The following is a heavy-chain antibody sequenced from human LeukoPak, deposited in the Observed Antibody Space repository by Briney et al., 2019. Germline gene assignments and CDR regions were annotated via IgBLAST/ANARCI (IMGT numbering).Heavy chain of an antibody. CDR2: IKIDGSTT. D-gene: IGHD2-8*01. CDR1: GFTFSTSW. J-gene: IGHJ4*02. CDR3: ASGSFCTNGVCYKGFDY. Sequence: PGGSLRLSCAASGFTFSTSWMHWVRQAPGKGLVWVSRIKIDGSTTTYADSVKGRFTISRDNAKNTLFLQMNSLRAEDTAVYYCASGSFCTNGVCYKGFDYWGQGTLVSVSS. V-gene: IGHV3-74*01.